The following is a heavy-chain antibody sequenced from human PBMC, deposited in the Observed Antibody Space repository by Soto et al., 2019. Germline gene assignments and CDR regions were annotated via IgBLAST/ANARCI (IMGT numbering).Heavy chain of an antibody. V-gene: IGHV3-53*04. Sequence: EVQLVESGGGLVQPGGSLRLSCAASGFTVSSNYMSWVRQAPGKGLEWVSVIYSGGSTYYADSVKGRFTISRHNSKNTLYLQMNSLRAEDTAVYYCARDRYYYGSGSYGPPYYYYYYMAVWGKGTTVTVSS. CDR3: ARDRYYYGSGSYGPPYYYYYYMAV. D-gene: IGHD3-10*01. CDR1: GFTVSSNY. J-gene: IGHJ6*03. CDR2: IYSGGST.